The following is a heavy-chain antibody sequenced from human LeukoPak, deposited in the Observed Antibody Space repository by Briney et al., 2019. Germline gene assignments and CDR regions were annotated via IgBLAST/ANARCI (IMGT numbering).Heavy chain of an antibody. CDR2: IRGSGGYI. D-gene: IGHD1-26*01. Sequence: PGGSLRLSCAAPGFTFSSYGMSWVRQAPGKGLEWVSRIRGSGGYIDYADSVKGRFTISRDNSKYSLYLQINSLRAEDTAVYYCAKGGVGYSGSYYVGYWGQGTLVTVAS. CDR1: GFTFSSYG. CDR3: AKGGVGYSGSYYVGY. J-gene: IGHJ4*02. V-gene: IGHV3-23*01.